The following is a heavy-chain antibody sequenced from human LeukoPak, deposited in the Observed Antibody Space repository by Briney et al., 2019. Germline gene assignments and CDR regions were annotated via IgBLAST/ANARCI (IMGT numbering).Heavy chain of an antibody. CDR3: ARDRDANWFDP. D-gene: IGHD3-10*01. V-gene: IGHV3-23*01. J-gene: IGHJ5*02. Sequence: PGGSLRLSCVASGFAFRNNAMSWVRQAPGKGLEWVSLISDSGGSTYYADSVKGRFTISRDNSKNTLYLQMNSLRAEDTAVYYCARDRDANWFDPWGQGTLVTVSS. CDR1: GFAFRNNA. CDR2: ISDSGGST.